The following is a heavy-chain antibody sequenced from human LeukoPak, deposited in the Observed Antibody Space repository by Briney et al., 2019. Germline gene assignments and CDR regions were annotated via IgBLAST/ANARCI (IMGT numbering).Heavy chain of an antibody. J-gene: IGHJ4*02. D-gene: IGHD3-10*01. CDR2: ISGSAGST. CDR3: AKGGMVRGEYDY. CDR1: GFTFTSYA. Sequence: PGGSLRLSCAASGFTFTSYAMSWVRQAPGKGLEWVSGISGSAGSTYYADSVKGRFTISRDNSKNTLYLQMNTLRVEDTAVYYCAKGGMVRGEYDYWGQGTLVTVSS. V-gene: IGHV3-23*01.